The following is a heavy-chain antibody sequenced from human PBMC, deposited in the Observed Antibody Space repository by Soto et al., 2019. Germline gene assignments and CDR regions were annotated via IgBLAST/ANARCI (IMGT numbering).Heavy chain of an antibody. Sequence: SETLSLTCTVSGGSISSYYWSWIRQPPGKGLEWIGYIYYSGSTNYNPSLKSRVTISVDTSKNQFSLKLSSVTAADTAMYYCARAPRGSSGWYGAFDSWGQGTMVTVSS. CDR3: ARAPRGSSGWYGAFDS. V-gene: IGHV4-59*01. CDR2: IYYSGST. J-gene: IGHJ3*02. D-gene: IGHD6-19*01. CDR1: GGSISSYY.